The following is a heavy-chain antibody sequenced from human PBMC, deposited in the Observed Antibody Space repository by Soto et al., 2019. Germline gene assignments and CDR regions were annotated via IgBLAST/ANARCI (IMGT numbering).Heavy chain of an antibody. D-gene: IGHD1-26*01. CDR3: AKSQAKAIGRGAFDI. CDR2: ISGSGGST. J-gene: IGHJ3*02. Sequence: GGSLRLSCAASGFTFSSYAMSWVRQAPGKGLEWVSAISGSGGSTYYEDSVKGRCTISRGNSKNTLYLQMNSRRAEDTAVYYCAKSQAKAIGRGAFDIWGQGTMVTVSS. V-gene: IGHV3-23*01. CDR1: GFTFSSYA.